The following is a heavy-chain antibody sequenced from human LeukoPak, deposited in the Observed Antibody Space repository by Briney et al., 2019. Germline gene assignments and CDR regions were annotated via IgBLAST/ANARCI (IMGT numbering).Heavy chain of an antibody. V-gene: IGHV4-59*08. Sequence: SETLSLTCTVSGGSIDSYYWSWIRQPPGKGLEWIGYIYYSGSTNYNPSLKSRVTISVDTSKNQFSLKLSSVTAADTAVYYCARINMITFGGVIVPNAFDIWGQGTMVTVSS. CDR3: ARINMITFGGVIVPNAFDI. CDR1: GGSIDSYY. J-gene: IGHJ3*02. D-gene: IGHD3-16*02. CDR2: IYYSGST.